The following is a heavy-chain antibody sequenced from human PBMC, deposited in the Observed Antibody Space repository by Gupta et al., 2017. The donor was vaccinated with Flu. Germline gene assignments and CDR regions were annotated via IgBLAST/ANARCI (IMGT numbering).Heavy chain of an antibody. CDR2: VVPLYGRK. J-gene: IGHJ5*02. Sequence: RNYAISWVRQARGQGLEWMGGVVPLYGRKDFAQQLQGRLTITADESTTTDYMELNRLRSEDTAIYYCACVPAADNEYWIDTWGQGTLVAVSS. CDR3: ACVPAADNEYWIDT. CDR1: RNYA. V-gene: IGHV1-69*19. D-gene: IGHD6-25*01.